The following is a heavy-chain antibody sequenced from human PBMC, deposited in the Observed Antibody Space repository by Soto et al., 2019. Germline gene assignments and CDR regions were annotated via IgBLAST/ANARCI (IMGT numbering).Heavy chain of an antibody. CDR3: AKNVDYGSGSTYFDY. Sequence: EGQLLESGGGLVQPGGSLRLSCEASGFTFSNIGMSWVRQTPGKGLALVSAISGGGARTFYADSVKGRFTISRDNSKNTLYLQMNSLRSEDTALYYCAKNVDYGSGSTYFDYWGQGTLVSVSS. D-gene: IGHD3-10*01. CDR2: ISGGGART. V-gene: IGHV3-23*01. CDR1: GFTFSNIG. J-gene: IGHJ4*02.